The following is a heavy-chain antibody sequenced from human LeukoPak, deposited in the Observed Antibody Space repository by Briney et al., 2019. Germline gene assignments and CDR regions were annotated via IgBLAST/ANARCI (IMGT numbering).Heavy chain of an antibody. CDR1: GGTFRNYA. J-gene: IGHJ4*02. CDR2: IIPMFRTA. Sequence: ASVKVSCKASGGTFRNYAISWVRQAPGQGLEWMGGIIPMFRTANYAQKIQGRVTITADESTSTAYMELSSLRSDDTAVYYCARDDNYGIFVNVDYWGQGTLVTVSS. D-gene: IGHD4-11*01. V-gene: IGHV1-69*13. CDR3: ARDDNYGIFVNVDY.